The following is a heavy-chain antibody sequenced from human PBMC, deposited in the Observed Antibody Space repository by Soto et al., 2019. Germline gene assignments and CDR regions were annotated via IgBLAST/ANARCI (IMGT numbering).Heavy chain of an antibody. J-gene: IGHJ4*02. CDR3: AKVVVGHSYGHELDY. CDR1: GFTFSSYA. D-gene: IGHD5-18*01. V-gene: IGHV3-23*01. Sequence: GGSLRLSCAASGFTFSSYAMSWVRQAPGKGLEWVSAISGSGGSTYYADSVKGRFTISRDNSKNTLYLQMNSLRAEDTAVYYCAKVVVGHSYGHELDYWGQGTLVTVSS. CDR2: ISGSGGST.